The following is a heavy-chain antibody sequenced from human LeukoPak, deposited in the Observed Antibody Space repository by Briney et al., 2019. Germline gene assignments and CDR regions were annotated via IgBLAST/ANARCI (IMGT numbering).Heavy chain of an antibody. D-gene: IGHD3-10*01. J-gene: IGHJ4*02. CDR3: AKDRSYGSGSSEYYFDY. Sequence: PGGSLRLSCAASGFTFSSYAMSWVRQAPGKGLEWVSAISGSGGSTYYADSVKGRFTISRDNSKNTLYLQMNSLRAEDTAVYYCAKDRSYGSGSSEYYFDYWGQGTLVTVSS. CDR2: ISGSGGST. V-gene: IGHV3-23*01. CDR1: GFTFSSYA.